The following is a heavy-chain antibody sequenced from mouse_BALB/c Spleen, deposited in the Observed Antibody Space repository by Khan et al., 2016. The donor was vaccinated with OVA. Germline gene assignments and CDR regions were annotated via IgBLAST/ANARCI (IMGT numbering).Heavy chain of an antibody. CDR2: ISYSGSN. D-gene: IGHD1-2*01. J-gene: IGHJ2*01. CDR3: ARTARIKY. V-gene: IGHV3-2*02. Sequence: EVQLFESGPGLVKPSQSLSLTCTVTGYSITSGYGWNWIRQFPGNKLEWMGYISYSGSNNYNPSLKSRIPLTRDTSKNQFFLQLKSVTTEDTATYYCARTARIKYWGQGTTLTVSS. CDR1: GYSITSGYG.